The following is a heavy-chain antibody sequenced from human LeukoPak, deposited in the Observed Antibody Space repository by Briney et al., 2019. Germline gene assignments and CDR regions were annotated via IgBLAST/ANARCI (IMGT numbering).Heavy chain of an antibody. CDR1: GDSVSSNSAA. V-gene: IGHV6-1*01. CDR3: PRDRGDYGDYPSYSVYYYYGMDV. J-gene: IGHJ6*02. CDR2: TYYRSKWYN. Sequence: SQTLSLTCAISGDSVSSNSAAWNWIRQSPSRGLEWLGRTYYRSKWYNDYAVSVKSRITINPDTSKNQFSLQLNSVTPEDTAVYYCPRDRGDYGDYPSYSVYYYYGMDVWGQGTTVTVSS. D-gene: IGHD4-17*01.